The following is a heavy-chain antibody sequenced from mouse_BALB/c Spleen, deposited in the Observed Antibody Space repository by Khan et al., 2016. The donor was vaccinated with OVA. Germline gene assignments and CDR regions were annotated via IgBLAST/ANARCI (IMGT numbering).Heavy chain of an antibody. CDR2: IWGDGNT. Sequence: VQLQESGPGLVAPSQSLSITCTVSGFSLTSYGVSWVRQPPGKGLEWLGVIWGDGNTNFHSALRSRLSISKDKSKSQVFLKLNSLQTDDTATHCCAKDRGYYAVDYWGQGTSVTVSS. V-gene: IGHV2-3*01. CDR1: GFSLTSYG. CDR3: AKDRGYYAVDY. J-gene: IGHJ4*01.